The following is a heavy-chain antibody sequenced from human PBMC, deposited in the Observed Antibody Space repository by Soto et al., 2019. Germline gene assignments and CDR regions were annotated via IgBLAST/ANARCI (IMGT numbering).Heavy chain of an antibody. Sequence: SETLSLTCTVSGGSISSGDYYWSWLRQPPGKGLEWIGEINHSGSTNYNPSLKSRVTISVDTSKNQFSLKLSSVTAADTAVYYCARWSYDYVWGSYRPFDYWGQGTLVTVSS. CDR3: ARWSYDYVWGSYRPFDY. J-gene: IGHJ4*02. CDR2: INHSGST. D-gene: IGHD3-16*02. CDR1: GGSISSGDYY. V-gene: IGHV4-39*07.